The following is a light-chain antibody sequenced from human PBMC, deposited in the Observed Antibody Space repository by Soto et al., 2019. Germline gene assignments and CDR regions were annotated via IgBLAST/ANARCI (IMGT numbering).Light chain of an antibody. J-gene: IGLJ1*01. CDR3: SSYTSALYV. CDR2: DVS. Sequence: QSALTQPASVSGPPGQSITISCTGTSSDVGGYNYVSWYQQHPGKAPKLMIYDVSNRPSGVSNRFSGSKSGNTASLTISGLLTEDEADYYCSSYTSALYVFGTGTKV. V-gene: IGLV2-14*01. CDR1: SSDVGGYNY.